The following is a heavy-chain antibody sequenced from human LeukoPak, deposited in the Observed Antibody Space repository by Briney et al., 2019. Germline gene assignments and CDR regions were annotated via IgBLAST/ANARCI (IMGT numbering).Heavy chain of an antibody. D-gene: IGHD1-7*01. Sequence: GGSLRLSCAASGFTFSSYWMSWVRQAPGKGLEWVSVISGSGGSTYYADSVKGRFTISRDNSKSTLYLQMNSLRAEDTAVYYCAKHAGTTRLTKEFWGQGTLVTVSS. V-gene: IGHV3-23*01. CDR1: GFTFSSYW. J-gene: IGHJ4*01. CDR3: AKHAGTTRLTKEF. CDR2: ISGSGGST.